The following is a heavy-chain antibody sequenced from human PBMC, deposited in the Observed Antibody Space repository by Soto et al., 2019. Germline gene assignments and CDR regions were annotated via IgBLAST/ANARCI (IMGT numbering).Heavy chain of an antibody. J-gene: IGHJ4*02. V-gene: IGHV3-21*01. D-gene: IGHD6-6*01. Sequence: GGSLRLSCAASGFTFSSYSMNWVRQAPGKGLEWVSSISSSSSYIYYADSVKGRFTISRDNAKNSLYLQMNSLRAEDTAVYSCARDRIAALFPLDYWGQGTLVTVSS. CDR2: ISSSSSYI. CDR1: GFTFSSYS. CDR3: ARDRIAALFPLDY.